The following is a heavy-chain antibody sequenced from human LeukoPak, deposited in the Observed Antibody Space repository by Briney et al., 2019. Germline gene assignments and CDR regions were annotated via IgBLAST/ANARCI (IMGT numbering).Heavy chain of an antibody. CDR2: ISGSGGST. V-gene: IGHV3-23*01. J-gene: IGHJ4*02. D-gene: IGHD6-13*01. Sequence: PGGSLRLSCAASGFTFSSYAMSWVRQAPGKGLEWVSAISGSGGSTYCADSVKGRFTISRDNSKNTLYLQMNSLRAEDTAVYYCATTLAAADHLFDYWGQGTLVTVSS. CDR1: GFTFSSYA. CDR3: ATTLAAADHLFDY.